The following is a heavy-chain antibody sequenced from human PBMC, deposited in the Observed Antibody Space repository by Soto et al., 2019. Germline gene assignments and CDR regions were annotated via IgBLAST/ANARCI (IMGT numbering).Heavy chain of an antibody. CDR1: GFTFSSYG. CDR3: AKDRLRGGFLTTATNNGMDV. CDR2: ISYDGSNK. D-gene: IGHD2-15*01. J-gene: IGHJ6*02. V-gene: IGHV3-30*18. Sequence: QVQLVESGGGVVQPGRSLRLSCAASGFTFSSYGMHWVRQAPGKGLEWVALISYDGSNKYYVDSVKGRFTISRDNSKNTLFLTRNSLRAGDTAVYYCAKDRLRGGFLTTATNNGMDVWGQGTTVTVSS.